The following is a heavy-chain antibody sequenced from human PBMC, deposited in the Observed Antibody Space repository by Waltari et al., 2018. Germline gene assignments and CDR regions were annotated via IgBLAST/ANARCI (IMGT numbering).Heavy chain of an antibody. D-gene: IGHD5-18*01. V-gene: IGHV3-15*01. CDR3: TTEDLNGYTYGYFDY. CDR1: GLTFSSAG. CDR2: IRSKSNGATT. Sequence: EVQLGESGGGLAKPGGSLSISGVASGLTFSSAGMRGVRQAPGKGLEWVGRIRSKSNGATTDYAAPVKGRFTISREDSKNMLYLQMNSLKTEDTAVYYCTTEDLNGYTYGYFDYWGQGALVTVSS. J-gene: IGHJ4*02.